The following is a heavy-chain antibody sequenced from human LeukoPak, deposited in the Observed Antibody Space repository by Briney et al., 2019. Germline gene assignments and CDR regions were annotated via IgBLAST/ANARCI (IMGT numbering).Heavy chain of an antibody. J-gene: IGHJ4*02. CDR2: INPRAGNP. CDR3: AIDLRFGELSFLPFVY. Sequence: GASVTVSYKASGYTFTSYYLHWVRQAPGQGLDWMGIINPRAGNPSYAQKFQGRVTLTRDMSTSTVYMEVSSLRSEDTAVYDCAIDLRFGELSFLPFVYWGQGTLVTVSS. CDR1: GYTFTSYY. V-gene: IGHV1-46*01. D-gene: IGHD3-10*01.